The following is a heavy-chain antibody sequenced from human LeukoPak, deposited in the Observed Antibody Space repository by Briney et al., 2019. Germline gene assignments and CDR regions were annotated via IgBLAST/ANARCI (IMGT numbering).Heavy chain of an antibody. V-gene: IGHV3-7*01. CDR3: ANYKRGYSGPSDY. CDR1: GFTFSSYW. CDR2: IKQDGSEK. D-gene: IGHD5-12*01. J-gene: IGHJ4*02. Sequence: GGSLRLSCEASGFTFSSYWMIWVRQAPGKGLEWVANIKQDGSEKYYMDAVKGRFTISRDNAKNSLYLQMNSLRVEDTAVYYCANYKRGYSGPSDYWGQGTLVTVSS.